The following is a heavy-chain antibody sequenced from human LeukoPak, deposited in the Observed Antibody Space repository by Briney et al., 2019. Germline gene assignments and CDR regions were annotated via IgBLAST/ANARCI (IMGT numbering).Heavy chain of an antibody. CDR3: ARVTGYVIEDNFDY. D-gene: IGHD2-15*01. CDR1: GSTFDDYC. CDR2: INWNGGST. V-gene: IGHV3-20*04. Sequence: GRSLRLSCAASGSTFDDYCMSWVRQAPGKGREWLPGINWNGGSTGYADCVKGRFTISRDNVKNSLFLQMNSLRAEDTALYYCARVTGYVIEDNFDYWGQGTLVSVSS. J-gene: IGHJ4*02.